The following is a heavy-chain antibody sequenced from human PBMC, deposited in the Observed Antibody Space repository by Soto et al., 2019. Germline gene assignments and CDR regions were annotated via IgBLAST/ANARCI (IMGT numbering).Heavy chain of an antibody. V-gene: IGHV4-31*03. CDR2: IYHSGTA. CDR1: GDSISSGGYL. Sequence: QVQLQESGPGLVKPSQTLSLTCIVSGDSISSGGYLWTWIRQYPGKGLEWMGYIYHSGTAFYNPSLKSRLTISVDTSNNQFSLRLSSVTAADTAVYYCARGRGTYTDYWGQGTLVIVSS. J-gene: IGHJ4*02. CDR3: ARGRGTYTDY. D-gene: IGHD1-1*01.